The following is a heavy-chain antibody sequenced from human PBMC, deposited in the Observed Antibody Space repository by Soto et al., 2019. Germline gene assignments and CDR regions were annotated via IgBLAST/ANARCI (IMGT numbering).Heavy chain of an antibody. J-gene: IGHJ6*02. Sequence: SETLSLTCTVSGGSIGSYYWSWIRQPPGKGLEWIGYIYYSGSTNYNPSLKSRVTISVDTSKNQFSLKLSSVTAADTAVYYCARDLSSYSYYYYGMDVWGQGTTVTVSS. CDR2: IYYSGST. V-gene: IGHV4-59*01. CDR3: ARDLSSYSYYYYGMDV. D-gene: IGHD6-19*01. CDR1: GGSIGSYY.